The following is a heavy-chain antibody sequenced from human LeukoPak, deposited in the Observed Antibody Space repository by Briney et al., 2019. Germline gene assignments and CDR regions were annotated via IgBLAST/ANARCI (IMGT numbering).Heavy chain of an antibody. CDR2: INPNSGGT. J-gene: IGHJ4*02. CDR3: ARDGGVGARAFDY. CDR1: GYTFTGCY. D-gene: IGHD1-26*01. V-gene: IGHV1-2*04. Sequence: GASVKVSCKASGYTFTGCYMHWVRQAPGQGLEWMGWINPNSGGTNYAQKFQGWVTMTRDTSISTAYMELSRLRSDDTAVYYCARDGGVGARAFDYWGQGTLVTVSS.